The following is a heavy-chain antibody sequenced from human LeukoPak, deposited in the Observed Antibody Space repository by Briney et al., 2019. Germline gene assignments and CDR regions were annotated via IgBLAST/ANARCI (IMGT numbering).Heavy chain of an antibody. J-gene: IGHJ4*02. CDR3: ARAGTVTTDY. Sequence: ASVKVSCKVSGYTFTDYYMHWVQQAPGKGLEWMGLVDPEDGETIYAEKFQGRVTITADTSTDTAYMELSSLRSEDTAVYYCARAGTVTTDYWGQGTLVTVSS. V-gene: IGHV1-69-2*01. D-gene: IGHD4-17*01. CDR1: GYTFTDYY. CDR2: VDPEDGET.